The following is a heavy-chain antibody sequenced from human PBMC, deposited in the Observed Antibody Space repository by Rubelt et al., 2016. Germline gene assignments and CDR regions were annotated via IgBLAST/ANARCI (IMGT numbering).Heavy chain of an antibody. CDR3: ARSLLWFGEGDYFDY. D-gene: IGHD3-10*01. CDR2: IWYDGSNK. J-gene: IGHJ4*02. Sequence: VRQAPGKGLEWVAVIWYDGSNKYYADSVKGRFTISRDNSKNTLYLQMNSLRAEDTAVYYCARSLLWFGEGDYFDYWGQGTLVTVSS. V-gene: IGHV3-33*01.